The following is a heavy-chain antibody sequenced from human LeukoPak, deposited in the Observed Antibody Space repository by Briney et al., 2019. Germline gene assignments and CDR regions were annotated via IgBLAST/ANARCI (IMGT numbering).Heavy chain of an antibody. Sequence: SETLSLTCTVSGGSISSYYWSWIRQPPGKGLEWIGYIYYSRSTNYNPSLKSRLTISVDKSKNQFPLMLTSVTAVDTTVYYCARLSRGVAAGFDYWGQGTLVTVSS. CDR2: IYYSRST. D-gene: IGHD6-13*01. J-gene: IGHJ4*02. CDR3: ARLSRGVAAGFDY. V-gene: IGHV4-59*08. CDR1: GGSISSYY.